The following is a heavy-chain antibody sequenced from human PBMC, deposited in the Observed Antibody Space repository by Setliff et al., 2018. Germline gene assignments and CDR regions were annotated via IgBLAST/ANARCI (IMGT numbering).Heavy chain of an antibody. D-gene: IGHD3-22*01. J-gene: IGHJ4*02. CDR3: ATIYDSSGHFYPDY. CDR1: GYTFTDYY. CDR2: VDPEDGET. V-gene: IGHV1-69-2*01. Sequence: GASVKVSCKASGYTFTDYYMHWVQQAPGKGLEWMGRVDPEDGETIYAQKFQGRVTITTDESTSTAYMELSSLRSEDTAVYYCATIYDSSGHFYPDYWGQGTLVTVSS.